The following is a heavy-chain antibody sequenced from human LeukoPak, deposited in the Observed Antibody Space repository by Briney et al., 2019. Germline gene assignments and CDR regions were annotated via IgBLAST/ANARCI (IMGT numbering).Heavy chain of an antibody. J-gene: IGHJ4*02. CDR2: ISYDGSNK. CDR1: GFTFSSYA. D-gene: IGHD3-9*01. CDR3: ARDGDILTGYYSDY. Sequence: QPGGSLRLSCAASGFTFSSYAMHWVRQAPGKGLEWVAVISYDGSNKYYADSVKGRFTISRDNSKNTLYLQMNSLRAEDTAVYYCARDGDILTGYYSDYWGQGTLVTVSS. V-gene: IGHV3-30-3*01.